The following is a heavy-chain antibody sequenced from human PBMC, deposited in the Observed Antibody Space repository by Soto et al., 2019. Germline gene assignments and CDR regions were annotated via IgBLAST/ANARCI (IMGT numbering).Heavy chain of an antibody. D-gene: IGHD6-13*01. Sequence: PGGSLRLSCAASGFTFSSYAMSWVRQAPGKWLEWVSAISGSGGSTYYADSVKGRFTISRDNSKNTLYLQMNSLRAEDTAVYYCAKDLPPGIAAAGKSLDYWGQGTLVTVSS. CDR2: ISGSGGST. J-gene: IGHJ4*02. CDR3: AKDLPPGIAAAGKSLDY. V-gene: IGHV3-23*01. CDR1: GFTFSSYA.